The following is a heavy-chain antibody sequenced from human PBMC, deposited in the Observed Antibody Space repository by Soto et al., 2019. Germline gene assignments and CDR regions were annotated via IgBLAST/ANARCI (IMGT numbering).Heavy chain of an antibody. CDR2: ISSSSSVI. Sequence: PGGSLRLSCATSGFILIDCAINWVRQAPGKGLEWVSYISSSSSVIDYADSVKGRSTVSRDNARNSLYLQMNSLRAEDTAVYYCARDGEGRYGMDVWGQGTTVTVSS. CDR1: GFILIDCA. V-gene: IGHV3-48*01. J-gene: IGHJ6*02. D-gene: IGHD4-17*01. CDR3: ARDGEGRYGMDV.